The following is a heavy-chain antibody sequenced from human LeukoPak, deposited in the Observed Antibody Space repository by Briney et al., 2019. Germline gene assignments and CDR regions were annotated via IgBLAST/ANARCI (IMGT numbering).Heavy chain of an antibody. V-gene: IGHV4-34*01. CDR2: INHSGST. CDR1: GGSFSGYY. J-gene: IGHJ4*02. Sequence: SETLSLTCAVYGGSFSGYYWSWIRQPPGKGLEWIGEINHSGSTNYNPSLKSRVTISVDTSKNQFSLKLSSVTAADTAVYYCARAEYYDSSGYYENWGQGTLVTVSS. CDR3: ARAEYYDSSGYYEN. D-gene: IGHD3-22*01.